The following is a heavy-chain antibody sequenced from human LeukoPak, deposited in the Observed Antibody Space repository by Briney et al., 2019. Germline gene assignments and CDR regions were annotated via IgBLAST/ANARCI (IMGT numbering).Heavy chain of an antibody. Sequence: KAGGSLRLSCAASGFTFSSCGFNWVRQAPGKGLEWVSSIGPTGTDRYYADSVRGRFTISRDNAKNSMYLQMDSLRDEDTAVYYCATETIGRHYDYWGQGTLLTASS. V-gene: IGHV3-21*01. D-gene: IGHD1-14*01. J-gene: IGHJ4*02. CDR2: IGPTGTDR. CDR3: ATETIGRHYDY. CDR1: GFTFSSCG.